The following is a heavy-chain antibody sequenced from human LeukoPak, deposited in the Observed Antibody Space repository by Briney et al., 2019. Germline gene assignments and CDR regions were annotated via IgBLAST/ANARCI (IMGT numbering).Heavy chain of an antibody. CDR2: ITYDGAFDGGKT. V-gene: IGHV3-30*07. Sequence: GGSLRLSCEASGLSLSNYPMHWVRQAPGKGLEWITLITYDGAFDGGKTYYADSVKGRFAISRDNAKNSLYLQMNSLRAEDTAVYYCARDLKSGSYGGWWGQGTLVTVSS. J-gene: IGHJ4*02. CDR3: ARDLKSGSYGGW. CDR1: GLSLSNYP. D-gene: IGHD1-26*01.